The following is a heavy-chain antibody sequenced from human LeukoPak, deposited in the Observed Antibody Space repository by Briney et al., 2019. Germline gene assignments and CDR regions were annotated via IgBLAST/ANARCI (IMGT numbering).Heavy chain of an antibody. CDR1: GYSISSGYY. D-gene: IGHD3-10*01. J-gene: IGHJ5*02. Sequence: PSETLSLTCTVSGYSISSGYYWGWIRQPPGKGLEWIGYIYYSGSTNYNPSLKSRVTISVDTSKNQFSLKLSSVTAADTAVYYCARAITGLWFGEGGWFDPWGQGTLVTVSS. V-gene: IGHV4-61*01. CDR2: IYYSGST. CDR3: ARAITGLWFGEGGWFDP.